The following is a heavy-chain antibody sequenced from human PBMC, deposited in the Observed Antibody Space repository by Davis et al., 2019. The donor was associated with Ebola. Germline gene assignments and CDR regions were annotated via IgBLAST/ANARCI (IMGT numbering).Heavy chain of an antibody. CDR1: GFTFGDYG. J-gene: IGHJ4*02. D-gene: IGHD6-13*01. V-gene: IGHV3-49*04. Sequence: GESLKISCNTSGFTFGDYGINWVRQAPGKGLEWVGFIRGKASRGTTEYAASVKGRFTISRDDSESIAYLQMNSLKVEDTALYYCSRIRASSWSENSWGQGTLVTVSS. CDR3: SRIRASSWSENS. CDR2: IRGKASRGTT.